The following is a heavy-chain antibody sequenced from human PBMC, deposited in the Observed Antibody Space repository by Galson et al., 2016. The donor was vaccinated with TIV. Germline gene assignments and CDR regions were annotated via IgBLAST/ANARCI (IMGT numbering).Heavy chain of an antibody. CDR2: TYPGNSET. CDR1: GYNFARYW. CDR3: ARHSASAFPSHFDV. J-gene: IGHJ4*02. D-gene: IGHD6-25*01. V-gene: IGHV5-51*01. Sequence: QSGAEVKKAGESLKISCKGSGYNFARYWIGWVRQMPGKGLKWMGVTYPGNSETRYSPSFHGQVTISADKSIGTAFLQWGSLKASDTAVYYCARHSASAFPSHFDVWGQGTLVTVSS.